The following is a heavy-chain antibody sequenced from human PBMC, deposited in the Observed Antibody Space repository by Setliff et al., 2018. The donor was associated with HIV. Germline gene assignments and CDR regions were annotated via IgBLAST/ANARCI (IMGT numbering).Heavy chain of an antibody. Sequence: SETLSLTCTVSGGSISSSSYYWGWIRQPPGKGLEWIGSIYYSGSTYYNPSLKSRVTISVDTSKNQFSLKLSSVTAADTAVYYCASTGYSSGWSFDYWGQGTLVTVTS. CDR2: IYYSGST. V-gene: IGHV4-39*07. CDR1: GGSISSSSYY. CDR3: ASTGYSSGWSFDY. D-gene: IGHD6-19*01. J-gene: IGHJ4*02.